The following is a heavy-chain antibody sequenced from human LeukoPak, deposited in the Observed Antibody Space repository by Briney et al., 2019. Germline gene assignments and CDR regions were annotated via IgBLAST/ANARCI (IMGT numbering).Heavy chain of an antibody. D-gene: IGHD3-22*01. J-gene: IGHJ4*02. CDR2: ISSSSSYI. CDR1: GFTFSSNS. V-gene: IGHV3-21*01. CDR3: ARNTQGASGYPDY. Sequence: GGSLRLSCAASGFTFSSNSVNWVRQAPGKGLEWVSSISSSSSYIYYADSVKGRFTISRDNAENSLYLQMNSLRAEDTAVYYCARNTQGASGYPDYWGQGTVVTVSS.